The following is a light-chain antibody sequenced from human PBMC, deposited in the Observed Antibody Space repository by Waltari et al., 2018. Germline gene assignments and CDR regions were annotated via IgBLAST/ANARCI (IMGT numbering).Light chain of an antibody. V-gene: IGLV3-19*01. Sequence: SSELTQDPAVSVALGQTVRITCQGDSLRTSYASWYQQRPGQAPVLVIYGKNNRPSGIPDRFSGSSSGNTASLTISGAQAEDEADYYCSSRDSSGNHVLFGGGTKLTVL. CDR1: SLRTSY. CDR2: GKN. J-gene: IGLJ2*01. CDR3: SSRDSSGNHVL.